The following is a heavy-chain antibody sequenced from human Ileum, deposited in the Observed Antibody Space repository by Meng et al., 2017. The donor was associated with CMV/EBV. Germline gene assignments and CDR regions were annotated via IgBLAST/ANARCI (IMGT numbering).Heavy chain of an antibody. CDR3: VIGSCRDDY. V-gene: IGHV3-74*03. CDR2: ISRDKSQT. D-gene: IGHD3-22*01. Sequence: VHIVESGAGLVKPGASVKISCQASGYPFTSHRIDWVRQTPGQGLVWVWRISRDKSQTVYADYVQGRFTMSRDNATDTAYLQLSSLRADDTAVYYCVIGSCRDDYWGQGTLVTVSS. J-gene: IGHJ4*02. CDR1: GYPFTSHR.